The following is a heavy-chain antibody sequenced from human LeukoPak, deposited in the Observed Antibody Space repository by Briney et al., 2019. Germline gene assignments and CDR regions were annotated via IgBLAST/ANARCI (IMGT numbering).Heavy chain of an antibody. CDR3: ARSPMRLRLGELSLYQGY. D-gene: IGHD3-16*02. CDR1: GYTFTGYY. Sequence: ASVKVSCKASGYTFTGYYMHWVRQAPGQGLEWMGWINPNSGGTNYAQKFQGRVTMTRDTSISTAYMELSRLRSGDTAVYYCARSPMRLRLGELSLYQGYWGQGTLVTVSS. J-gene: IGHJ4*02. CDR2: INPNSGGT. V-gene: IGHV1-2*02.